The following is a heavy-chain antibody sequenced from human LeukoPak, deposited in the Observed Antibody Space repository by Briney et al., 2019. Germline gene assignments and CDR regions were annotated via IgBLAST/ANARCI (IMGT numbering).Heavy chain of an antibody. CDR3: ARGRFWRGSYGYGRFGWFDP. CDR1: GGSFSGYY. J-gene: IGHJ5*02. V-gene: IGHV4-34*01. D-gene: IGHD5-18*01. Sequence: SETLSLTCAVYGGSFSGYYWSWIRQPPGKGLEWIGEINHSGSTNYNPSLKSRVTISVDTSKNQFSLKLSSVTAADTAVYYCARGRFWRGSYGYGRFGWFDPWGQGTLVTVSS. CDR2: INHSGST.